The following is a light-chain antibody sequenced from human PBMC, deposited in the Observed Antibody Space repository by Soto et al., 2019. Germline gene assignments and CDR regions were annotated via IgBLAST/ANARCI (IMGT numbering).Light chain of an antibody. J-gene: IGKJ4*01. CDR2: HAS. CDR3: QQFNDYPLT. CDR1: QGISSA. V-gene: IGKV1D-13*01. Sequence: AIQLTQSPPSLSASIGDRVTITCRASQGISSALAWYQQKPGKAPNLLIYHASNLESGVPSRFSGTGSGTDFILTISSLQPEDFATYFCQQFNDYPLTFGGGTKVEIK.